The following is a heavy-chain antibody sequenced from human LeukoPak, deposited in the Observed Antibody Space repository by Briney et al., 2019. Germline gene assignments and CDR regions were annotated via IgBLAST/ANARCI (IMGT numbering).Heavy chain of an antibody. Sequence: PGGSLRLSCSASGFTFSSYTMNWVRQAPGKGLELVSDISSGSSYIYYADSVKGRFTIYRDNAKNSLYLQMHSLRAEDTAVYYCARDIATAGHSAIDYWGQGTLVTVSS. CDR2: ISSGSSYI. CDR1: GFTFSSYT. V-gene: IGHV3-21*01. D-gene: IGHD6-13*01. J-gene: IGHJ4*02. CDR3: ARDIATAGHSAIDY.